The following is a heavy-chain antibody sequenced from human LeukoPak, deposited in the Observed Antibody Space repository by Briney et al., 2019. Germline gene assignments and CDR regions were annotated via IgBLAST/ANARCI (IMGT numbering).Heavy chain of an antibody. J-gene: IGHJ4*02. D-gene: IGHD6-19*01. CDR1: GFTFSSYS. CDR3: AGEGSGWLPNF. V-gene: IGHV3-30*02. CDR2: IRYDGSNK. Sequence: PGGSLRLSCAASGFTFSSYSMNWVRQAPGKGLEWMTFIRYDGSNKYYADSVKGRFTISRDNAKNSLYLQMNSLRAEDTAVYYCAGEGSGWLPNFWGQGTLVTVSS.